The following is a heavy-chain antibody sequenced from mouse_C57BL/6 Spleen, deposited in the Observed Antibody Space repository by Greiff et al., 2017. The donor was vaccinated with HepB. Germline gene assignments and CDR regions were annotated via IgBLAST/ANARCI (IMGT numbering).Heavy chain of an antibody. CDR3: ASERVGYGYDAAWFAY. D-gene: IGHD2-2*01. Sequence: QVQLQQSGPELVKPGASVKISCKASGYSFTSYYIHWVKQRPGQGLEWIGWIYPGSGNTKYNEKFKGKATLTADTSSSTAYMQLSSLTSEDSAVYYCASERVGYGYDAAWFAYWGQGTLVTVSA. J-gene: IGHJ3*01. V-gene: IGHV1-66*01. CDR1: GYSFTSYY. CDR2: IYPGSGNT.